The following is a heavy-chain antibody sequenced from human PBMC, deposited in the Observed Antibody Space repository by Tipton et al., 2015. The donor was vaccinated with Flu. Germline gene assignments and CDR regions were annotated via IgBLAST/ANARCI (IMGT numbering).Heavy chain of an antibody. D-gene: IGHD5-18*01. J-gene: IGHJ4*02. V-gene: IGHV4-59*12. CDR3: ARGLGQSVDTAMVIKEYYFDY. CDR2: IYNSQYT. Sequence: GLVKPSETLSLTCTVSGGSLSSYYWNWIRQPPGKGLEWIGYIYNSQYTKYNPSLRSRVTISADTSKNQFSLQLRSVTAADTAVYYCARGLGQSVDTAMVIKEYYFDYWGQGTLVTVSS. CDR1: GGSLSSYY.